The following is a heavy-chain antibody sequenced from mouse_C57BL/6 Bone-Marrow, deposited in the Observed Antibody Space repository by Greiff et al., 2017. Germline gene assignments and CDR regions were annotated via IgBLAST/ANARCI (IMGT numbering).Heavy chain of an antibody. J-gene: IGHJ1*03. CDR3: ARALYWYFDV. CDR1: GYTFTSYW. V-gene: IGHV1-52*01. Sequence: QVQLQQPGAELVRPGSSVKLSCKASGYTFTSYWMHWVKQRPIQGLEWIGNIDPSDSETYYNQQFKDKATLTVDKSSSTAYMQISSLPSEDSAVYYCARALYWYFDVWGTGTTVTVSS. CDR2: IDPSDSET.